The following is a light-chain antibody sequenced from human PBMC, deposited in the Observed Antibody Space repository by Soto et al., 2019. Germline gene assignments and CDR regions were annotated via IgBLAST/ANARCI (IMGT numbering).Light chain of an antibody. J-gene: IGLJ2*01. V-gene: IGLV2-14*01. CDR3: SSYTSSNTVL. CDR2: NVS. Sequence: QLVLTQPASVSGSPGQSITISCTGTSSDVGGYNYVSWYQQNPGKAPKLMIYNVSNRPSGVSNRFSGSKSGNTASLTISGLQAEDEADYYCSSYTSSNTVLFGGGTKLTVL. CDR1: SSDVGGYNY.